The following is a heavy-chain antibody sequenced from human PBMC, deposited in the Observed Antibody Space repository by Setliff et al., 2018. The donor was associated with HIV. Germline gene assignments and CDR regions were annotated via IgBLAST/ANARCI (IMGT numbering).Heavy chain of an antibody. D-gene: IGHD3-3*01. J-gene: IGHJ3*02. V-gene: IGHV3-15*01. Sequence: GGSLRLSCAASGFNVNNKYMSWVRQAPGKGLEWVGRIKSKTDGGTTNYAAPVKGRFTISRDDSKNTLYLQMNSLKTEDTAIYYCAREQNHYNFWSGHNYDAFDIWGQGTMVTVSS. CDR3: AREQNHYNFWSGHNYDAFDI. CDR1: GFNVNNKY. CDR2: IKSKTDGGTT.